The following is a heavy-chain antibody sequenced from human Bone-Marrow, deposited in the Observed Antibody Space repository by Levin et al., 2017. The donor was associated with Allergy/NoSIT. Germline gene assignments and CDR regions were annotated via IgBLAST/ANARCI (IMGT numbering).Heavy chain of an antibody. D-gene: IGHD5-24*01. CDR2: IHSTGST. CDR1: GGSISGYF. V-gene: IGHV4-59*01. Sequence: SETLSLTCAVSGGSISGYFWSWIRQSPGKGLEWIAYIHSTGSTKYNPSLKSRATISVDPSQNQYSLKLTSVTAADTAVYYCVRNVEMATVGWRWFDPWGQGTLVTVSP. CDR3: VRNVEMATVGWRWFDP. J-gene: IGHJ5*02.